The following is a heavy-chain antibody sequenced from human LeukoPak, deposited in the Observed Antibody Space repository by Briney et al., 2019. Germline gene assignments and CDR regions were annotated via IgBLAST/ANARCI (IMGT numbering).Heavy chain of an antibody. CDR3: ARISGSYSEYFQH. V-gene: IGHV1-18*01. J-gene: IGHJ1*01. Sequence: ASVKVSCKASGYSFTSYGISWVRQAPGQGLEWMGWISAYNGNTNYAQKLQGRVTMTRDTSISTAYMELSRLISDDTAVYYCARISGSYSEYFQHWGQGTLVTVSS. D-gene: IGHD1-26*01. CDR2: ISAYNGNT. CDR1: GYSFTSYG.